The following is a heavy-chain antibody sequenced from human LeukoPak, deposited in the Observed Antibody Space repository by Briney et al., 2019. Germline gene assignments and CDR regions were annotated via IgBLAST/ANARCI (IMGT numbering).Heavy chain of an antibody. V-gene: IGHV4-38-2*01. D-gene: IGHD4-11*01. CDR1: GYSISSGYY. Sequence: PSETLSLTCAVSGYSISSGYYWGWIRQPPGKGLEWIGSIYHSGSTYYNPSLKSRVTISVDTSKNQFSLKLSSVTAADTAVYYCARQKPTVTNDNWGQGTLVTVSS. J-gene: IGHJ4*02. CDR2: IYHSGST. CDR3: ARQKPTVTNDN.